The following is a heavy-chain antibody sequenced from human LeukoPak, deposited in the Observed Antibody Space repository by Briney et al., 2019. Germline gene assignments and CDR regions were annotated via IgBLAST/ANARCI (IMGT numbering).Heavy chain of an antibody. Sequence: SETLSLTCAVYGGSFSGYYWTWIPQPPGKGLEWIGEINHSGSTNYNPSLKSRVTISVDTSKNQFSLKLSSVTAADTAVYYCARSIGRMYYFDYWGQGTLVTVSS. CDR3: ARSIGRMYYFDY. CDR2: INHSGST. J-gene: IGHJ4*02. CDR1: GGSFSGYY. V-gene: IGHV4-34*01.